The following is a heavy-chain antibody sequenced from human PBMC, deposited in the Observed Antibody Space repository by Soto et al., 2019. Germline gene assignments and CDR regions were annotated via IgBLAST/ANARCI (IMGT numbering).Heavy chain of an antibody. CDR2: INHSGST. V-gene: IGHV4-34*01. Sequence: PSVTLSLTCAVYGESFSGYYWSWIRQPPGKRLEWIGEINHSGSTNYNPSLKSRVTISVDTSKNQFSLKLSSVTAADTAVYYCARPGYCTNGVCYTEVGWFDPWGQGTLVTVSS. J-gene: IGHJ5*02. CDR3: ARPGYCTNGVCYTEVGWFDP. D-gene: IGHD2-8*01. CDR1: GESFSGYY.